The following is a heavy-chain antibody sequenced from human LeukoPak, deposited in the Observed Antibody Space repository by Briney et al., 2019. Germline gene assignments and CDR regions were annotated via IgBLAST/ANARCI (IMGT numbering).Heavy chain of an antibody. J-gene: IGHJ4*02. V-gene: IGHV3-48*01. CDR2: ISSSSSTI. CDR3: ARARLLWEQLVVY. CDR1: GFTFSNAW. D-gene: IGHD6-6*01. Sequence: GGSLRLSCAASGFTFSNAWMSWVRQAPGKGLEWVSYISSSSSTIYYADSVKGRFTISRDNAKNSLYLQMNSLRAEDTAVYYCARARLLWEQLVVYWGQGTLVTVSS.